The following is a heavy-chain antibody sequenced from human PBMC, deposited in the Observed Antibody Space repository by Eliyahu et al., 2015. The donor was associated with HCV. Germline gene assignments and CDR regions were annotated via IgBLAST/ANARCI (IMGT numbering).Heavy chain of an antibody. Sequence: QVQLVQSGAEVRKPGASVXVSCXAXGYXXTSYDISWVRQXPGQGLEWMGWISAYNGNTNYAQKFQGRVTMTTHTSTSTAYMELRSLRSDDTAVYYCARDYPRTANPFDYWGQGTLVTVSS. J-gene: IGHJ4*02. CDR2: ISAYNGNT. CDR3: ARDYPRTANPFDY. D-gene: IGHD1-14*01. CDR1: GYXXTSYD. V-gene: IGHV1-18*01.